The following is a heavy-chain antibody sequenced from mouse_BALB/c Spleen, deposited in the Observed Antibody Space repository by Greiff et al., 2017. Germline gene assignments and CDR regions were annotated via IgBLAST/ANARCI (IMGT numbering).Heavy chain of an antibody. CDR3: ARGVWLRQDY. CDR2: ISYSGST. J-gene: IGHJ2*01. CDR1: GYSITSDYA. Sequence: EVHLVESGPGLVKPSQSLSLTCTVTGYSITSDYAWNWIRQFPGNKLEWMGYISYSGSTSYNPSLKSRISITRDTSKNQFFLQLNSVTTEDTATYYCARGVWLRQDYWGQGTTLTVSS. V-gene: IGHV3-2*02. D-gene: IGHD2-2*01.